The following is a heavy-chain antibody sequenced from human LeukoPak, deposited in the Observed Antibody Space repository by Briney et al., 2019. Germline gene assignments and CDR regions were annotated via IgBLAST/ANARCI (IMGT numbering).Heavy chain of an antibody. D-gene: IGHD5-24*01. Sequence: SETLSLTCTVSGGSISSYYWGWIRQPPGKGLEWIGYIYYSGSTNYNPSLKSRVTISVDTSKNQFSLKLSPVTAADTAVYYCARDADGWFDPWGQGTLVTVSS. CDR1: GGSISSYY. V-gene: IGHV4-59*01. CDR3: ARDADGWFDP. J-gene: IGHJ5*02. CDR2: IYYSGST.